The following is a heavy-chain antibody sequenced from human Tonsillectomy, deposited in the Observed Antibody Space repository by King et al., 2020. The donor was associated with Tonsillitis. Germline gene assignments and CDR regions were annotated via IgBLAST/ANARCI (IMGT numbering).Heavy chain of an antibody. CDR1: GGSFSGYY. CDR2: INHSGST. D-gene: IGHD5-12*01. Sequence: VQLQQWGAGLLKPSETLSLTCAVYGGSFSGYYWSWIRQPPGKGLEWIGEINHSGSTNYNPSLKSRVTISVDTSKNHFSLKLSSVTAADTAVYYCAGVLVRAWLRVVNTYYFDSWGQGALVTVSS. J-gene: IGHJ4*02. CDR3: AGVLVRAWLRVVNTYYFDS. V-gene: IGHV4-34*01.